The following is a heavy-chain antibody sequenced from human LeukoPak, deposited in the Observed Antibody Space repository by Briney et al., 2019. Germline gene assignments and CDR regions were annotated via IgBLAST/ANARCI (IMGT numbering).Heavy chain of an antibody. CDR3: TKSDGYGLIRI. J-gene: IGHJ3*02. Sequence: SETLSLTCTVSGGSISSYYWSWIRQPAGKGLEWIGRFYTSGSTNYNPSLKSRVTMSVDTSKNQFSLKVISMTAADTAAYYCTKSDGYGLIRICGRGTMVTVSS. CDR1: GGSISSYY. V-gene: IGHV4-4*07. D-gene: IGHD3-10*01. CDR2: FYTSGST.